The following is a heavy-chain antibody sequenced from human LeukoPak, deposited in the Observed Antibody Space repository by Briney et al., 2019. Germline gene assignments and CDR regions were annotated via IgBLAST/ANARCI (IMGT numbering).Heavy chain of an antibody. D-gene: IGHD2/OR15-2a*01. CDR1: GGSISSSNW. CDR2: IYHSGST. CDR3: ARVDGPFDAFDI. Sequence: NASGTLSLTCAVSGGSISSSNWWSWVRQPPGKGPEWIGEIYHSGSTNYNPSLKSRVTISVDKSKNQFSLKLSSVTAADTAVYYCARVDGPFDAFDIWGQGTMVTVSS. J-gene: IGHJ3*02. V-gene: IGHV4-4*02.